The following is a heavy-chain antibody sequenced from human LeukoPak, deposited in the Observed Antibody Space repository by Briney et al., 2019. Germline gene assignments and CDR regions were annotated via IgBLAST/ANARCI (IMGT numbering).Heavy chain of an antibody. CDR2: ISSSGTTI. V-gene: IGHV3-48*03. D-gene: IGHD6-13*01. Sequence: SGVSLTRSCAASGFTFSIYEMNWGRQAPGKGREWVSYISSSGTTIYYADSVKGRFTISRDNAKNSLYLQMNSLRAEDTAVYYCARDPLSSSSFDYWGQGTLVTVSS. CDR1: GFTFSIYE. CDR3: ARDPLSSSSFDY. J-gene: IGHJ4*02.